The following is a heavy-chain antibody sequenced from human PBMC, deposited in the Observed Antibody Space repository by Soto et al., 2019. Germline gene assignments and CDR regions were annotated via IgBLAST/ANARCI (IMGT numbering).Heavy chain of an antibody. D-gene: IGHD5-12*01. J-gene: IGHJ6*02. CDR1: GGSISSGGYY. Sequence: QVQLQESGPGLVKPSQTLSLTCTVSGGSISSGGYYWSWIRQHPGKGLEWIGYIYYSGSTYYNPSLKRRVTISVDTSKNQFSLKLSSVTAADTAVYYCARDPATTEGLHGMDVWGQGTTVTVSS. CDR3: ARDPATTEGLHGMDV. CDR2: IYYSGST. V-gene: IGHV4-31*03.